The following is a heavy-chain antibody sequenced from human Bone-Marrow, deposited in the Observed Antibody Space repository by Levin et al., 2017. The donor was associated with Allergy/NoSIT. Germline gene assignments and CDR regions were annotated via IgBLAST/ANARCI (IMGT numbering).Heavy chain of an antibody. V-gene: IGHV3-9*01. CDR1: GFSFDDYA. CDR2: ISWNSGYK. CDR3: AKAMHKDILTGSAGGSFDH. D-gene: IGHD3-9*01. J-gene: IGHJ4*02. Sequence: PGGSLRLSCAASGFSFDDYAIHWIRQVPGKGLEWVSGISWNSGYKAYGESVQGRFTISRDNAKNSLYLQMNSLRTEDTALYFCAKAMHKDILTGSAGGSFDHWGRGTLVSVSS.